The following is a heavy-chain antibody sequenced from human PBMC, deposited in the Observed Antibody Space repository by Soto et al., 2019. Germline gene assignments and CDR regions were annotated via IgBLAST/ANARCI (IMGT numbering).Heavy chain of an antibody. CDR1: GYTFTSYG. D-gene: IGHD3-3*01. J-gene: IGHJ6*02. V-gene: IGHV1-18*01. Sequence: QVQLVQSGAEVKKPGASVKVSCKASGYTFTSYGISWVRQAPGQGLEWMGWISAYNGNTNYAQKLQGRVTMTTDTSTSTAYMELRSLRSDDTAVYYCACNWYYDFWSGPPYYYYGMDVWGQGTTVTVSS. CDR3: ACNWYYDFWSGPPYYYYGMDV. CDR2: ISAYNGNT.